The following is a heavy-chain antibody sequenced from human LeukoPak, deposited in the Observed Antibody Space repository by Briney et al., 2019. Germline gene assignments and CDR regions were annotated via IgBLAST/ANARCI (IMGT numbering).Heavy chain of an antibody. J-gene: IGHJ3*02. V-gene: IGHV1-69*13. CDR2: IIPIFGTA. CDR3: ARGNGRITIFGEWLLVAFDI. D-gene: IGHD3-3*01. CDR1: GGTFSSYA. Sequence: SVKVSCKASGGTFSSYAISWVRQAPGQGLEWMEGIIPIFGTANYAQKFQGRVTITADESTSTAYMELSSLRSEDTAVYYCARGNGRITIFGEWLLVAFDIWGQGTMVTVSS.